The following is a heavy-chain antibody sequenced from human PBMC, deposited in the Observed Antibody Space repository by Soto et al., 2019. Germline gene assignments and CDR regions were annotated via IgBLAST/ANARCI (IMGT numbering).Heavy chain of an antibody. CDR2: IYYSGST. V-gene: IGHV4-39*01. Sequence: QLQLQESGPGLVKPSETLSLTCTVSGGSVSSSNYYWGWIRQSPGKGLEWIGSIYYSGSTYYNPCLGSGVSISVDKSKSQFSLKVISVTAADTGVYYCARLEGLATISYYFDYWGQGTLVTVSS. CDR3: ARLEGLATISYYFDY. CDR1: GGSVSSSNYY. J-gene: IGHJ4*02. D-gene: IGHD3-9*01.